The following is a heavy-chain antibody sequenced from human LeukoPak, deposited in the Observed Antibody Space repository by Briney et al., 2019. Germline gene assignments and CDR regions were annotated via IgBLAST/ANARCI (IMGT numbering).Heavy chain of an antibody. J-gene: IGHJ4*02. CDR3: ARYSYGYYFDY. Sequence: SETLSLTCAVYGGSFSGYHWSWIRQPPGKGLEWIGEINHSGSTNYNPSLKSRVTISVDTSKNQFSLKLSSVTAADTAVYYCARYSYGYYFDYWGQGTLVTVSS. V-gene: IGHV4-34*01. D-gene: IGHD5-18*01. CDR1: GGSFSGYH. CDR2: INHSGST.